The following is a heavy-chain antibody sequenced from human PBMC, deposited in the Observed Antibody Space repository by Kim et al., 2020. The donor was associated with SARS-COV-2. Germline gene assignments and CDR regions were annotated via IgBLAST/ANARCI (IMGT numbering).Heavy chain of an antibody. Sequence: SETLSLTCTVSGGSVSDGNYYWSWLRQPPGKGLEWIGHIYYSGYTKYRSSLRGLVSISLGSSKTQFSVRLHSVTASDTAVYYCARGSVHIDSWGQGTLVSVSS. CDR1: GGSVSDGNYY. V-gene: IGHV4-61*01. CDR3: ARGSVHIDS. CDR2: IYYSGYT. J-gene: IGHJ4*02.